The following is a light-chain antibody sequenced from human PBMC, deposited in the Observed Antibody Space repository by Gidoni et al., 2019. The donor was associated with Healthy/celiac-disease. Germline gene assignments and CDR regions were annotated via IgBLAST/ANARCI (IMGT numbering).Light chain of an antibody. CDR1: ALPKQY. CDR3: QSADSSGTYFVV. CDR2: KDS. J-gene: IGLJ2*01. V-gene: IGLV3-25*03. Sequence: YELTQPPSVSVSTGQTARITCSGDALPKQYAYWSQQKPGQAPVLVIYKDSERPSGIPERFSGSSSGTTVTLTISVVQAEDEADYYCQSADSSGTYFVVFGGGTKLTVL.